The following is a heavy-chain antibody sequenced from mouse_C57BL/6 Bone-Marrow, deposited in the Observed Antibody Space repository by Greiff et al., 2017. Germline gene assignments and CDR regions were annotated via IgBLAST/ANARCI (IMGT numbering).Heavy chain of an antibody. CDR3: ARAPYYYGSSFYYAMDY. J-gene: IGHJ4*01. V-gene: IGHV1-81*01. D-gene: IGHD1-1*01. CDR2: IYPRSGNT. Sequence: VKLQESGAELARPGASVKLSCKASGYTFTSYGISWVKQRTGQGLEWIGEIYPRSGNTYYNEKFKGKATLTADKSSSTAYMELRSLTSEDSAVXFCARAPYYYGSSFYYAMDYWGQGTSVTVSS. CDR1: GYTFTSYG.